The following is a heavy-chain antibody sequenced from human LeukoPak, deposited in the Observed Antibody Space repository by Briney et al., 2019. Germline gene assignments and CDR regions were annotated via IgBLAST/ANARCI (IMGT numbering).Heavy chain of an antibody. D-gene: IGHD3-3*01. J-gene: IGHJ5*02. CDR3: ARDPAPHYDFWSGYGWGVQRHNWFDP. CDR2: IYTSGST. CDR1: GGSISSYY. V-gene: IGHV4-4*07. Sequence: SETLSLTCTVSGGSISSYYWSWIRQPAGKGLEWIGRIYTSGSTNDNPSLKSRVTMSVDTSKNQFSLKLSSVTAADTAVYYCARDPAPHYDFWSGYGWGVQRHNWFDPWGQGTLVTVSS.